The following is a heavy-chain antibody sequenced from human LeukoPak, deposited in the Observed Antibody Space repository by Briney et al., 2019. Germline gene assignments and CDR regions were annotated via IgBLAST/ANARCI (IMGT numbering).Heavy chain of an antibody. CDR3: AKEVSNDILTPFHS. CDR2: ISGSGATT. J-gene: IGHJ4*02. V-gene: IGHV3-23*01. D-gene: IGHD3-9*01. Sequence: GGSLRLSCAASGFTFSTCAMSWVRQAPGKGLEWVSSISGSGATTYYVDSVKGRFIISRDNSKNTLYLQMNSLRAEDTAVYYCAKEVSNDILTPFHSWGQGSLVTVSS. CDR1: GFTFSTCA.